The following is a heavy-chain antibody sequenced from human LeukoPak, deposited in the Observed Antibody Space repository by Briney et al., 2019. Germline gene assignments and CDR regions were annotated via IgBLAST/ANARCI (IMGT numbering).Heavy chain of an antibody. J-gene: IGHJ6*03. CDR1: GFTVSSNY. V-gene: IGHV3-7*01. CDR2: IKQDGSEK. CDR3: ASLYNSGWYWDFGAAAADYMDV. D-gene: IGHD6-19*01. Sequence: PGGSLRLSCAASGFTVSSNYMSWVRQAPGKGLEWVANIKQDGSEKYYVDSVKGRFTISRDNAKNSLYLHMDNLRAEDTAVYYCASLYNSGWYWDFGAAAADYMDVWGKGTTVTVSS.